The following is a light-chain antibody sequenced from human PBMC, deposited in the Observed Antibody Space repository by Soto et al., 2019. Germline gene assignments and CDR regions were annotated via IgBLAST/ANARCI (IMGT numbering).Light chain of an antibody. CDR2: GAS. V-gene: IGKV3-15*01. CDR3: QQYNNWWT. J-gene: IGKJ1*01. CDR1: QSVSNN. Sequence: EIVMTQSPATLSVSPGERATLSCRASQSVSNNLVWYQKKPGQAPRLLIYGASTRATGIPARFSGSGSGTEFTLTISSLQSEDFAFYYCQQYNNWWTFGQGTRVEIK.